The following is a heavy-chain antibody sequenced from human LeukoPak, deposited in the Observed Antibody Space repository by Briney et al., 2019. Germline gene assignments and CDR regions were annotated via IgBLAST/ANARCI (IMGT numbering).Heavy chain of an antibody. V-gene: IGHV4-34*01. CDR2: INHSGST. Sequence: SETLSLTCAVYGGSFSGYYWSWIRQPPGKGLEWIGEINHSGSTNYNPSLKSRVTISVDTSKNQFSLKLSSVTAADTAVYYCARGRYKTPYYYYYMDVWGKGTTVTVSS. D-gene: IGHD1-14*01. CDR3: ARGRYKTPYYYYYMDV. CDR1: GGSFSGYY. J-gene: IGHJ6*03.